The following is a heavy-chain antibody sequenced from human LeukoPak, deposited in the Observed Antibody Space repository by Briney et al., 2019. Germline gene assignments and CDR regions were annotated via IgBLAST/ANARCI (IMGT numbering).Heavy chain of an antibody. CDR3: ARGGAADY. D-gene: IGHD1-26*01. Sequence: GGSRRLSCAASGFTFSSYEMNWVRQAPGKGLEWVSYISNTGTTIYYADSVKGRFTISRDNAKNSLYLQMNSLRAEDTAAYYCARGGAADYWGQGTLVTVSS. CDR1: GFTFSSYE. J-gene: IGHJ4*02. CDR2: ISNTGTTI. V-gene: IGHV3-48*03.